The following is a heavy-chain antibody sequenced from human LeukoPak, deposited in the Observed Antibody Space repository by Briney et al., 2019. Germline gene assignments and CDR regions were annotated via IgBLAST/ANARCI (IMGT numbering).Heavy chain of an antibody. J-gene: IGHJ4*02. CDR2: IYYSGST. Sequence: SETLSLTCTVSGGSISSYYWSWIRQPPGKGLEWIGYIYYSGSTNYNPSLKSRVTISVDTSKNQFSLKLSSVTAADTAVYYCARVKAPEMPYDSSGYYYFDYWGQGTLVTVSS. CDR3: ARVKAPEMPYDSSGYYYFDY. D-gene: IGHD3-22*01. V-gene: IGHV4-59*01. CDR1: GGSISSYY.